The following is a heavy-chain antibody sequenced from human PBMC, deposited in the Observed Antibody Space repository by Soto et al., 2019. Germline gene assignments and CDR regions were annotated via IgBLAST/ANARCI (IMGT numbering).Heavy chain of an antibody. CDR2: FDPEDGET. D-gene: IGHD2-21*02. CDR3: ASTMVVVTAMSATYAEKTDALDI. Sequence: ASVKVSCRVSGYTLTELSRHWVRQAPGKGLEWMGGFDPEDGETIYAQKFQGRVTITEDTSTDTPYMEPSSLRSEDTAVYYCASTMVVVTAMSATYAEKTDALDICGQGTMVTVSS. V-gene: IGHV1-24*01. CDR1: GYTLTELS. J-gene: IGHJ3*02.